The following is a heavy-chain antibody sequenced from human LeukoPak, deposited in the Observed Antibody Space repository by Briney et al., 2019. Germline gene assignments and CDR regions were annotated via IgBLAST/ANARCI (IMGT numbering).Heavy chain of an antibody. V-gene: IGHV3-9*01. D-gene: IGHD6-13*01. CDR3: AKITEGYSTSRGDFDY. CDR2: IGWNIGSI. CDR1: GFTFDDYA. J-gene: IGHJ4*02. Sequence: GGSLRLSCAASGFTFDDYAMHWVRQAPGKGLEWVAGIGWNIGSIGYADSVKGRFTISRDNSKNSLYLQMNSLRTEDTALYYCAKITEGYSTSRGDFDYWGQGTLVTVSS.